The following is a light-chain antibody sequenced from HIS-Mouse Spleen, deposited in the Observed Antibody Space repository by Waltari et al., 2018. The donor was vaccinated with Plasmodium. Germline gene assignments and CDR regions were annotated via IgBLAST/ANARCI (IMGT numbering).Light chain of an antibody. CDR2: EDS. Sequence: SYVLTQPSSVSVAPDTTARMTCGGNDIGIKSVHWYQHKPGQAAVLDVYEDSDRPSGIPERFSGSKSGNTATLTISRVEAGDEADYYCQVWDSSSDHRVFGGGTKLTVL. J-gene: IGLJ3*02. V-gene: IGLV3-21*03. CDR3: QVWDSSSDHRV. CDR1: DIGIKS.